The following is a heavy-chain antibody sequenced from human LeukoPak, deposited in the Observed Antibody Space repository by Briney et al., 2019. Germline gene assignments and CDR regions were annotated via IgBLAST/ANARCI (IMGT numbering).Heavy chain of an antibody. V-gene: IGHV3-48*01. CDR1: RFTFSSYI. Sequence: GGALRLSCAASRFTFSSYIMNSVRQAPGKGLEWVSYICISSSNIYYADTVKGGFTISRDNAKYSLYLKMNSLRGEDTAVYYCPKVLIWTYGSGNYYKGAFDMWGQGTIVTVFS. J-gene: IGHJ3*02. CDR3: PKVLIWTYGSGNYYKGAFDM. D-gene: IGHD3-10*01. CDR2: ICISSSNI.